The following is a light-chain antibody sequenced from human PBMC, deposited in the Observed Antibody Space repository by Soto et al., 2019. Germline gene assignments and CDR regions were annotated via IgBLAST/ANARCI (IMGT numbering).Light chain of an antibody. V-gene: IGKV3-20*01. J-gene: IGKJ2*01. CDR2: GAS. CDR1: QSVSSNY. CDR3: HQYGSLYT. Sequence: EIVLTQSPGTLSLSPGERATLSCRASQSVSSNYLAWYQQKPGQAPRLLIYGASSRATGIPDRFSGSGSGTDFTLTISRLEPEDFAVYYCHQYGSLYTFGQGXKVXXK.